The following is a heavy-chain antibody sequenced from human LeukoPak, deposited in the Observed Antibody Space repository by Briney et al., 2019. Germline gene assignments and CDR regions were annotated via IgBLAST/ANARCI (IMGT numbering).Heavy chain of an antibody. CDR2: INHSGST. CDR3: ARTSWTLFLRGGNFDY. J-gene: IGHJ4*02. V-gene: IGHV4-34*01. CDR1: GGSFSGYY. D-gene: IGHD2-2*01. Sequence: SETLSLTCAVYGGSFSGYYWSWIRQHPGKVLEWIGEINHSGSTNYNPSLKSRVTISVDTSKNQFSLKLSSVTAADTAVYYCARTSWTLFLRGGNFDYWGQGTLVTLSS.